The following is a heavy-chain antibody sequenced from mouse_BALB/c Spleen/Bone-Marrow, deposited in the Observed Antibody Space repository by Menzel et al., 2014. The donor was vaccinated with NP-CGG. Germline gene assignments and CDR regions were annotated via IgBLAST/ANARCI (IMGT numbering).Heavy chain of an antibody. CDR2: IDPANGNT. D-gene: IGHD2-4*01. Sequence: VTLKESGAELVKPGASVKLSCTASGFNIKDTYMHWVKQRPEQGLEWIGRIDPANGNTKYDPKFQGKATIPADTSSNTAYLQLSSLTSGDTAVYYCATMITDWYFDVWGAGTTVTVSS. V-gene: IGHV14-3*02. CDR3: ATMITDWYFDV. CDR1: GFNIKDTY. J-gene: IGHJ1*01.